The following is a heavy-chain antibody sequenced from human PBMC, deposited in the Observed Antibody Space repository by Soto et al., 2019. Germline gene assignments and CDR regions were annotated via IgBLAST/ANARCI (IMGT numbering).Heavy chain of an antibody. CDR1: GFTFSSYS. CDR2: ISGSSTTI. CDR3: ARSRGQTTGGY. D-gene: IGHD4-17*01. J-gene: IGHJ4*02. V-gene: IGHV3-48*02. Sequence: EVQLVESGGGLVQPGGSLRLSCAASGFTFSSYSMNWVRQAPGKGLEWVSYISGSSTTIYYADSVKGRFTISRDNAKNSLDLQMDSLRDEDTAVYYCARSRGQTTGGYWGQGTLVTVSS.